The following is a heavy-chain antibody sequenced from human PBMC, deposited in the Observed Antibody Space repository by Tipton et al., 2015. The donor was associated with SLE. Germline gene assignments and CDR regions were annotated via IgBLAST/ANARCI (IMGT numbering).Heavy chain of an antibody. CDR3: ARGVYGDYFATNAFDI. V-gene: IGHV4-39*01. Sequence: TLSLTCTVSGGSISSSSYYWGWIRQPPGKGLEWIGSIYYSGGTYYNPSLKSRVTISVDTSKNQFSLKLSSVTAADTAVYYCARGVYGDYFATNAFDIWGQGTMVTVSS. J-gene: IGHJ3*02. CDR1: GGSISSSSYY. CDR2: IYYSGGT. D-gene: IGHD4-17*01.